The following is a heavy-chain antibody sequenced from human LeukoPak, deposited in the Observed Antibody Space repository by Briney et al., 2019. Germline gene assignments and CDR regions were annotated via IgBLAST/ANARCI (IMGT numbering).Heavy chain of an antibody. CDR2: IYYSGST. J-gene: IGHJ4*02. CDR1: GGSFSGYY. Sequence: PSETLSLTCAVYGGSFSGYYWSWIRQPPGKGLEWIGSIYYSGSTYYNPSLKSRVTISVDTSKNQFSLKLSSVTAADTAVYYCARLVVRGPYVDYWGQGTLVTVSS. D-gene: IGHD3-10*01. CDR3: ARLVVRGPYVDY. V-gene: IGHV4-34*01.